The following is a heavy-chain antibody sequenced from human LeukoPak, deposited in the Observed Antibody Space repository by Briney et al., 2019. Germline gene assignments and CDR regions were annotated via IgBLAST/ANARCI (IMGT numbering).Heavy chain of an antibody. V-gene: IGHV1-46*01. J-gene: IGHJ4*02. D-gene: IGHD6-19*01. Sequence: ASVKVSCKASGYTFTSYYMHWVRQAPGQGLEWMGIINPSGGSTSYAQKFQGRVTMTRDMSTSTVYMELSSLRSEDTAVYYCARDLGIAVAGTFPTDYWGQGTLVTVSS. CDR1: GYTFTSYY. CDR3: ARDLGIAVAGTFPTDY. CDR2: INPSGGST.